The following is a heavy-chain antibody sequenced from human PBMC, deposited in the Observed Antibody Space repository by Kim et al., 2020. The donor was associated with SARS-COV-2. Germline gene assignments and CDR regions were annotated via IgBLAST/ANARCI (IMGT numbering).Heavy chain of an antibody. Sequence: SETLSLTCTVSGGSISSGGYYWSWIRQHPGKGLEWIGYIYYSGSTYYNPSLKSRVTISVDTSKNQFSLKLSSVTAADTAVYYCARGVRGGKNWFDPWGQGTLVTVSS. D-gene: IGHD3-10*01. CDR3: ARGVRGGKNWFDP. CDR1: GGSISSGGYY. CDR2: IYYSGST. V-gene: IGHV4-31*03. J-gene: IGHJ5*02.